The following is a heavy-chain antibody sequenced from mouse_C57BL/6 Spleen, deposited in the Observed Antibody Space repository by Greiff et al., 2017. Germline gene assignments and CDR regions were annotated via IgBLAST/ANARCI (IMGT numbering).Heavy chain of an antibody. CDR3: ARRGGNYLFYYAVDY. J-gene: IGHJ4*01. D-gene: IGHD2-1*01. Sequence: QVQLQESGPGLVQPSQCLSITCTASGFSLTSYGVHWVRQSPGKGLEWLGVLWSGGSTDYNAAFISRLSISKDNSKSQVFFKMNSLQADDTAIYYCARRGGNYLFYYAVDYWGQGTTVTVSS. CDR2: LWSGGST. V-gene: IGHV2-2*01. CDR1: GFSLTSYG.